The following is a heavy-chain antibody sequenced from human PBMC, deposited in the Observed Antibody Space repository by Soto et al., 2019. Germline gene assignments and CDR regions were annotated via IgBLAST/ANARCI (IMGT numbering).Heavy chain of an antibody. CDR1: GGSISSYY. Sequence: SETLSLTCTVSGGSISSYYWSWIRQPPGKGLEWIGYIYYSGSTNYNPSLKSRVTISVDTSKNQFSLKLSSVTAADTAVYYCGRGGGGVGATRSAFVYWGERTLVPVS. J-gene: IGHJ4*02. V-gene: IGHV4-59*01. CDR3: GRGGGGVGATRSAFVY. D-gene: IGHD2-15*01. CDR2: IYYSGST.